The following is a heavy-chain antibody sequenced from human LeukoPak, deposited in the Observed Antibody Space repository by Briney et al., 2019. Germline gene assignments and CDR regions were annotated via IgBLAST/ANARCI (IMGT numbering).Heavy chain of an antibody. CDR2: IYYSGST. V-gene: IGHV4-39*01. CDR1: SGSISSSSYY. J-gene: IGHJ4*02. CDR3: ARRKRGQGYYFDY. D-gene: IGHD5-12*01. Sequence: SETLSLTCTVSSGSISSSSYYWGWIRQPPGKGLEWIGSIYYSGSTYYNPSLKSRVTISVDTSKNQFSLKLSSVTAADTAVYYCARRKRGQGYYFDYWGQGTLVTVSS.